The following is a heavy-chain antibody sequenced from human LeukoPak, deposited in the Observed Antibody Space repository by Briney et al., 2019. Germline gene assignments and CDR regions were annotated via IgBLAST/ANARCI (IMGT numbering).Heavy chain of an antibody. Sequence: GESLKISCAASGFTFSSYAMTWVRQAPGKGLEWVSGISGSGGSTFYAESVKGRFTISRDNYENTLYLHMNSLRADDTAVYYCAKDASSWFEYFPHWGQGTLVSVSS. J-gene: IGHJ1*01. D-gene: IGHD2-2*01. V-gene: IGHV3-23*01. CDR1: GFTFSSYA. CDR3: AKDASSWFEYFPH. CDR2: ISGSGGST.